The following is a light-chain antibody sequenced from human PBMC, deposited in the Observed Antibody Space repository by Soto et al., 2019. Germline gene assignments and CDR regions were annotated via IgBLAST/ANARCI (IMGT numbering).Light chain of an antibody. Sequence: PSFLSASVGDRVTITCRASQGISSYLAWYQQKPGNAPKVLIYAASNLQTGVPSRFSGSGSGTDFTLTINSLQPEDFATYSCQQSYSTPITFGQGTRLEIK. V-gene: IGKV1-39*01. CDR1: QGISSY. J-gene: IGKJ5*01. CDR3: QQSYSTPIT. CDR2: AAS.